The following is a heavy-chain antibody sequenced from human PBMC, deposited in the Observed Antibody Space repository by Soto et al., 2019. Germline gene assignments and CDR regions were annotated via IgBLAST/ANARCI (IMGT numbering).Heavy chain of an antibody. CDR1: GGTFSSYA. CDR3: ARDVRIAAAGAYYYYGMDV. CDR2: IIPIFGTA. Sequence: QVQLVQSGAEVKKPGSSVKVSCKASGGTFSSYAISWVRQAPGQGLEWMGGIIPIFGTANYAQKFQGRVTITADESTSTAYMELSSLRSEDTAVYYCARDVRIAAAGAYYYYGMDVWGQGTTVTVSS. J-gene: IGHJ6*02. V-gene: IGHV1-69*12. D-gene: IGHD6-13*01.